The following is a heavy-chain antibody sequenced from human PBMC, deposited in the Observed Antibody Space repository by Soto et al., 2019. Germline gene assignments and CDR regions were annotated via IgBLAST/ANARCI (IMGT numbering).Heavy chain of an antibody. Sequence: EVQLLESGGGLVQPGGSLRLSCAASGFTFSSYAMSWVRQAPGKGLEWVSAISGSGGSTYYADSVKGRFTISRDNSKNQLDLEMERLGAEDTGGYYWGKGHGSGRGWGRGMDVWGKGTTVTVSS. D-gene: IGHD3-10*01. CDR3: GKGHGSGRGWGRGMDV. V-gene: IGHV3-23*01. J-gene: IGHJ6*04. CDR1: GFTFSSYA. CDR2: ISGSGGST.